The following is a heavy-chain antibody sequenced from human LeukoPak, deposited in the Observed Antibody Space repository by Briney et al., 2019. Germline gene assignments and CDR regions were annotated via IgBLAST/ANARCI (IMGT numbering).Heavy chain of an antibody. CDR3: ARDSCSGGSCYIDY. CDR2: ISAYNGNT. J-gene: IGHJ4*02. CDR1: GYTFTSYG. D-gene: IGHD2-15*01. Sequence: GASVKVSCKASGYTFTSYGISWVRQAPGQGLEWMGWISAYNGNTNYAQKFQGRVTMTTDTSTSTAYMELRSLRSDDTAVYYCARDSCSGGSCYIDYWGQGTLVTVSS. V-gene: IGHV1-18*01.